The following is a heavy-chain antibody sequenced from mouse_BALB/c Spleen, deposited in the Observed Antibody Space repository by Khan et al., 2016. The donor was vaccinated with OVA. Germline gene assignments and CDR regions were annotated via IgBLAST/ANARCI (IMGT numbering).Heavy chain of an antibody. CDR2: ITPTSGYT. J-gene: IGHJ2*01. CDR1: GYTFTTYW. CDR3: TRDRIDY. V-gene: IGHV1-7*01. Sequence: QVQLQQSGAELAKPGASVKLSCKASGYTFTTYWMHWVKQRPGQGLEWIGYITPTSGYTYYNETFKDRATLSADKSYSTAYMQLSSLTSEDSAVYYCTRDRIDYRGQGTTLTVSS.